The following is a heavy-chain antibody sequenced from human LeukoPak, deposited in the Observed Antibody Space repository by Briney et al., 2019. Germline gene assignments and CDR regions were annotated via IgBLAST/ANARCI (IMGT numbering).Heavy chain of an antibody. CDR3: ARGNSTSCWRIDGMGV. D-gene: IGHD2-2*01. J-gene: IGHJ6*04. CDR2: INPNSGGT. V-gene: IGHV1-2*04. CDR1: GYTVTGYY. Sequence: ASVKVSCKASGYTVTGYYMHWVRQAPGQGLEWMGWINPNSGGTNYAQKFQGWVTMTRDTSISTAYMELSRLRSDDTAVYYCARGNSTSCWRIDGMGVWGKGTTVTVSS.